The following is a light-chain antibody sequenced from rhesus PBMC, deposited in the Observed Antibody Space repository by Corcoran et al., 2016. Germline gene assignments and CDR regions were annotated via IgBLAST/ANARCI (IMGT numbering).Light chain of an antibody. CDR2: YAS. CDR1: RDINSW. Sequence: DIQMTQSPSSLSASVGDKVTITCHASRDINSWLAWDQQKPGKAPKPLISYASSLHSGVPSRFSGSGYGTDYTLTITNLQPKYFTTYYCKPYNNLPFTFGPGTKLN. V-gene: IGKV1-19*01. J-gene: IGKJ3*01. CDR3: KPYNNLPFT.